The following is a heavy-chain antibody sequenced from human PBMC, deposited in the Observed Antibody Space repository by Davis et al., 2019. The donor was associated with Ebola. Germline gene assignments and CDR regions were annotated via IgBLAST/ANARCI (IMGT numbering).Heavy chain of an antibody. D-gene: IGHD6-19*01. CDR2: INSDGSST. Sequence: PGGSLRLSCAASGFTFSSYWMHWVRQAPGKGLVWVSRINSDGSSTSYADSVKGRFTISRDNAKNSLYLQMNSLRAEDTAVYYCARGLPSGWYSPLPYYFDYWGQGTLVTVSS. V-gene: IGHV3-74*01. CDR1: GFTFSSYW. J-gene: IGHJ4*02. CDR3: ARGLPSGWYSPLPYYFDY.